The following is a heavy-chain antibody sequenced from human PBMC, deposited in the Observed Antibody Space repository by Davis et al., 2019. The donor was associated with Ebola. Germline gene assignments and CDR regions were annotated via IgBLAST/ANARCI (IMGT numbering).Heavy chain of an antibody. D-gene: IGHD3-10*01. CDR3: AREDTGAFDI. Sequence: PSETLSLTCTVSGGSISSYYWSWIRQPPGKGLEWIGYIYYSGSTNYNPSLKSRVTISVDTSKNQFSLKLSSVTAAETAVYYCAREDTGAFDIWGQGTMVTVSS. CDR2: IYYSGST. V-gene: IGHV4-59*01. CDR1: GGSISSYY. J-gene: IGHJ3*02.